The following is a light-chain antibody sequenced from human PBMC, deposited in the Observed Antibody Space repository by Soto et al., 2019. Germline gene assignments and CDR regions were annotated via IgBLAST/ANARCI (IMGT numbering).Light chain of an antibody. CDR2: GAS. CDR1: QDITSG. J-gene: IGKJ5*01. Sequence: DIQMNQSPSSLSASVGDRVTITCRASQDITSGLAWYQQRPGRAPKLLIYGASTRATGIPVRFSGSGFGTEFTLTISSLQSEDFAVYYCQQYKNWPLFGQGTRLENK. V-gene: IGKV1-12*01. CDR3: QQYKNWPL.